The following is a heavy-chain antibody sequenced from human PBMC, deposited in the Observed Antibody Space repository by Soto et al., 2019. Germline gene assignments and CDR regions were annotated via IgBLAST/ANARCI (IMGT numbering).Heavy chain of an antibody. CDR3: AGDYHTEATIFGVRSDAFDI. CDR2: ISAYNGNT. D-gene: IGHD3-3*01. J-gene: IGHJ3*02. Sequence: QVQLVQSGAEVKKPGASVKVSCKASGYTFTSYGISGARQAPGQGREWMGWISAYNGNTNYAQKLQGRVTMTTDTSTSTASMDLRSLRSNGPAVYDCAGDYHTEATIFGVRSDAFDIWGRGTLVTVSS. CDR1: GYTFTSYG. V-gene: IGHV1-18*01.